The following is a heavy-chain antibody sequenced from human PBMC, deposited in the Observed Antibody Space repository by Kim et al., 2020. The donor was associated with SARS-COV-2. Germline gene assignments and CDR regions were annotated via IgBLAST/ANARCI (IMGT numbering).Heavy chain of an antibody. D-gene: IGHD5-12*01. J-gene: IGHJ6*02. V-gene: IGHV3-21*01. CDR1: GFTFSSYS. CDR3: ARVLVDLRDDYYYGMDV. Sequence: GGSLRLSCAASGFTFSSYSMNWVRQAPGKGLEWVSSISNSSSYIYYADSVKGRFTISRDNAKNSLYLQMNSLRAEDTAVYYCARVLVDLRDDYYYGMDVWGQGTTVTVSS. CDR2: ISNSSSYI.